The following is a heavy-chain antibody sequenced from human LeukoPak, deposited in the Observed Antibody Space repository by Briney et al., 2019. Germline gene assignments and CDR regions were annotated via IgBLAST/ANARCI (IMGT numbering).Heavy chain of an antibody. V-gene: IGHV4-30-2*03. CDR2: IYHSGST. Sequence: SETLSLTCAVSGGSISSGGYSWSWIRQPPGKGLEWIGYIYHSGSTYYNPSLESQVTISVDTSKNQFSLRLISVTAVDTAVYYCARQGVGATDCWGQGTLVTVSS. D-gene: IGHD1-26*01. CDR1: GGSISSGGYS. CDR3: ARQGVGATDC. J-gene: IGHJ4*02.